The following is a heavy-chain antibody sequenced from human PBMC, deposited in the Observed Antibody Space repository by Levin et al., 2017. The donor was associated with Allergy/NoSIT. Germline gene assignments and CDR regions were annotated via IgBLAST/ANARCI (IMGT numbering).Heavy chain of an antibody. CDR3: AREAGSTVITYKDACDI. V-gene: IGHV1-69*13. CDR2: ITPLFGSP. J-gene: IGHJ3*02. D-gene: IGHD4-23*01. CDR1: GGTFSSYA. Sequence: SVKVSCKASGGTFSSYAISWVRQAPGQGLEWMGGITPLFGSPNYAQKFQGRITITADESTSTAYMELSSLRFGDTAVYYCAREAGSTVITYKDACDIWGQGTVVTVSS.